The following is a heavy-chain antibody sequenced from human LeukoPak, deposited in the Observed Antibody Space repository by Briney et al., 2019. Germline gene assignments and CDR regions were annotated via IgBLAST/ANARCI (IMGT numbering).Heavy chain of an antibody. CDR2: ISYDGSNK. J-gene: IGHJ4*02. CDR1: GFTFSSYA. V-gene: IGHV3-30*14. CDR3: ARVKDNAGNGEDY. Sequence: GGSLRLSCAASGFTFSSYAMHWVRQAPGKGLEWVAVISYDGSNKYYADSVKGRFTISRDNSKNTLYLQMNSLRAEDTAVYYCARVKDNAGNGEDYWGQGTLVTVSS. D-gene: IGHD2-15*01.